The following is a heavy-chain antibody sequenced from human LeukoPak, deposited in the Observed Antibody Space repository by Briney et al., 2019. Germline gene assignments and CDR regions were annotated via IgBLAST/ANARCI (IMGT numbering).Heavy chain of an antibody. V-gene: IGHV3-30*04. Sequence: GRSLRLSCAASGFTFSSYVMHWVRQAPGKGLECVAVISNDGSDKYYADSVKGRFTISRDNSKNTLYLQMSSLRAEDTAVYYCARVGGYTSGWTYGAGDYWGQETLVTVSS. CDR3: ARVGGYTSGWTYGAGDY. D-gene: IGHD6-19*01. CDR1: GFTFSSYV. CDR2: ISNDGSDK. J-gene: IGHJ4*02.